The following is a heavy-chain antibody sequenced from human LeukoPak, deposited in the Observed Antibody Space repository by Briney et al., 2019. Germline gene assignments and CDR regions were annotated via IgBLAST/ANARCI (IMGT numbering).Heavy chain of an antibody. CDR2: ISSSSSTI. Sequence: GGSLRLSCAASGFTFRSYSMNWVRQAPGKGLEWVSYISSSSSTIYYADSVKGRFTISRDNAKNSLYLQMNSLRDEDTAVYYCARDRRRFLEWLSSDYYYGMDVWGQGTTVTVSS. D-gene: IGHD3-3*01. V-gene: IGHV3-48*02. CDR1: GFTFRSYS. J-gene: IGHJ6*02. CDR3: ARDRRRFLEWLSSDYYYGMDV.